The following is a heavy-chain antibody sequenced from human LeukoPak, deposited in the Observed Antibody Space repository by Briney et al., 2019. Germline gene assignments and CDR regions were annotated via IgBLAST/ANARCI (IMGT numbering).Heavy chain of an antibody. Sequence: SETLSLTCAVYGGSFSGYYWSWIRQPPGKGLEWIGEINHSGSTNYNPSLKSRVTISVDTSKNQFSLKLSSVTAADAAVYYCARREGYNFDYWGQGTLVTVSS. J-gene: IGHJ4*02. CDR2: INHSGST. D-gene: IGHD5-24*01. CDR3: ARREGYNFDY. V-gene: IGHV4-34*01. CDR1: GGSFSGYY.